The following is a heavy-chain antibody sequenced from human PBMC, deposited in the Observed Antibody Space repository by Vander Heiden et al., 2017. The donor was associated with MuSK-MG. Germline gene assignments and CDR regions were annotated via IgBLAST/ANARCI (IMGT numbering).Heavy chain of an antibody. V-gene: IGHV3-23*01. J-gene: IGHJ4*02. D-gene: IGHD6-19*01. CDR3: AKAAQAGGVAGY. CDR1: GFTFSSYA. CDR2: ISGSGGST. Sequence: EVQLLESGGGLVQPGGSLRLSCAAPGFTFSSYAMGWVRQAPGKGLEWVSAISGSGGSTYYADSVKGRFTISRDNSKNTLYLQMNSLRAEDTAVYYCAKAAQAGGVAGYWGQGTLVTVSS.